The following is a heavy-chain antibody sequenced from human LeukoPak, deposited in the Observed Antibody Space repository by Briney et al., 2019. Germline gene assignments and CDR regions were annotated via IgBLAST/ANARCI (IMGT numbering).Heavy chain of an antibody. D-gene: IGHD1-14*01. CDR2: LSSSGGST. CDR3: AKGHPDSEYEYFQH. CDR1: GFTFTTYA. Sequence: GGSLRLSCAASGFTFTTYAMSWVRQAPGKGLEWVSVLSSSGGSTSYADSVRGRFTISRDKSKNTLYLQVNSLRAEDTAVYYCAKGHPDSEYEYFQHWGQGTLVTVSS. J-gene: IGHJ1*01. V-gene: IGHV3-23*01.